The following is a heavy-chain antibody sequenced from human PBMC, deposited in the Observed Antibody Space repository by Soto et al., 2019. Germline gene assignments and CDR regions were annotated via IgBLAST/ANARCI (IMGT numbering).Heavy chain of an antibody. CDR1: GYTFSDYW. V-gene: IGHV5-51*01. CDR2: IYPEYSET. D-gene: IGHD1-1*01. CDR3: AGGDDTVITGPPRY. J-gene: IGHJ4*02. Sequence: PGESLKISCQASGYTFSDYWIGWVRQMPGKGLEWMGIIYPEYSETKYRPSFQGHVIMSVDKSINTAYLQWSSLKASDTAMYYCAGGDDTVITGPPRYWGQGTQVTVSS.